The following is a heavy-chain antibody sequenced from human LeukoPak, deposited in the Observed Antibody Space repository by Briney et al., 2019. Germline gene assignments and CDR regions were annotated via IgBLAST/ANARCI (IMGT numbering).Heavy chain of an antibody. CDR1: GYSFTSYW. Sequence: GESLKISCKGSGYSFTSYWIGWVRQMPGKGLEWMGIIYPGDSDTRYSPSFQGQVTISADKSISTAYLQWSSLKASDTAMYYCARAPPPEYNWNYGTVTHWFDPWGQGTLVTVSS. J-gene: IGHJ5*02. CDR3: ARAPPPEYNWNYGTVTHWFDP. CDR2: IYPGDSDT. V-gene: IGHV5-51*01. D-gene: IGHD1-7*01.